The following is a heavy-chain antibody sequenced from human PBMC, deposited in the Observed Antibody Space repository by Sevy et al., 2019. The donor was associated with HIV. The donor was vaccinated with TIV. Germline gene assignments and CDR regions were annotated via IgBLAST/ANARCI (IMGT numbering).Heavy chain of an antibody. CDR1: GYTFTGYS. V-gene: IGHV1-2*02. J-gene: IGHJ5*01. CDR3: ARVWNSDYYDSSGPNWFDS. CDR2: MNPNSGGT. D-gene: IGHD3-22*01. Sequence: ASVKVSCKASGYTFTGYSMHWVRQAPGQGLEWMGWMNPNSGGTNYAQKFEGRVTMTRDTSISTAYMELSRLRFDGTAVYYCARVWNSDYYDSSGPNWFDSWGKGTLVTVS.